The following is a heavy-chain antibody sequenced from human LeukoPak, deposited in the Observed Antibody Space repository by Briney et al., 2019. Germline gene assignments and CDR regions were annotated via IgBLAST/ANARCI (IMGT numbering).Heavy chain of an antibody. CDR1: GGTFSSYA. J-gene: IGHJ5*02. Sequence: ASVKVSCKASGGTFSSYAISWVRQAPGQGLEWMGGIIPIFGTANYAQKFQGRVTVTADESTSTAYMELSSLRSDDTAVYYCARGGYSSSWYRGGDWFDPWGQGTLVTVSS. V-gene: IGHV1-69*01. CDR3: ARGGYSSSWYRGGDWFDP. D-gene: IGHD6-13*01. CDR2: IIPIFGTA.